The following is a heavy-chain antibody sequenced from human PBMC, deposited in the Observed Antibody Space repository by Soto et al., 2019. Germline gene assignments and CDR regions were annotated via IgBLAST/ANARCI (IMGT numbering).Heavy chain of an antibody. D-gene: IGHD4-17*01. CDR1: GYTFTSYA. CDR2: INAGNGNT. Sequence: ASVKVSCKASGYTFTSYAMHWVRQAPGQRLEWMGWINAGNGNTKYSQKFQGRVTITRDTSASTAYMELSSLRSEDTAVYYCASPTGYYDYYHGMDVWGQGTTVTVSS. CDR3: ASPTGYYDYYHGMDV. V-gene: IGHV1-3*01. J-gene: IGHJ6*02.